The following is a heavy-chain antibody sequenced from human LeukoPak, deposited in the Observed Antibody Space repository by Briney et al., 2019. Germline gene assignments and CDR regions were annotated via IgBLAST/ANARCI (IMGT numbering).Heavy chain of an antibody. CDR3: ARQSSGWSYFDC. CDR1: GFTFSRYS. Sequence: PGGSLRLSCAASGFTFSRYSMNWVRQTPGKGLEWVSYISPSDSTIYSADSVKGRFIISRDNAKNSLYLQMSSLRAEDTAVYSCARQSSGWSYFDCWGQGILVTVSS. D-gene: IGHD6-19*01. V-gene: IGHV3-48*04. CDR2: ISPSDSTI. J-gene: IGHJ4*02.